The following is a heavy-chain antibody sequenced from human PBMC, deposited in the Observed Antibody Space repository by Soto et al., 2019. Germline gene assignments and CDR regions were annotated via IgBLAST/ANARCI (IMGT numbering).Heavy chain of an antibody. CDR2: ISGSGGST. CDR3: AKAHTFRFYYFTGGDY. V-gene: IGHV3-23*01. D-gene: IGHD3-22*01. Sequence: LRLSCGASGFNFRLYPMAWVRQAPGKGLEWVSSISGSGGSTFYAGSVKGRFTISRDNSKNTLYLQMDTLRAGDSAVYYCAKAHTFRFYYFTGGDYWGQGTLVTVSS. CDR1: GFNFRLYP. J-gene: IGHJ4*02.